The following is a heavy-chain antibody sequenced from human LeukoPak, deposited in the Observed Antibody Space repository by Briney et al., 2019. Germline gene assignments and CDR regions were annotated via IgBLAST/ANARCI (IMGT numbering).Heavy chain of an antibody. D-gene: IGHD3-22*01. CDR3: ATAASGYLWI. J-gene: IGHJ4*02. Sequence: ASVKVSCKASGYTFTGYYMHWVRQAPGKGLEWMGGFDPEDGETIYAQKFQGRVTMTEDTSTDTAYMELSSLRSEDTAVYYCATAASGYLWIWGQGTLVTVSS. CDR2: FDPEDGET. V-gene: IGHV1-24*01. CDR1: GYTFTGYY.